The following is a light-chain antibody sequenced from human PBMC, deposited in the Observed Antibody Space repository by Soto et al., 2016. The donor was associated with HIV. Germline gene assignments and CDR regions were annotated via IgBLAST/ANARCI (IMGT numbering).Light chain of an antibody. V-gene: IGKV1-17*01. J-gene: IGKJ2*01. Sequence: DIQMTQSPSSLSASVGDRVTITCRASQAIRNALGWYQQKPGKAPKRLIHATSSLQSGVPSRFSGSGSGTEFTLTISSLQPEDFATYYCLQHSNYPYTFGQGTKLGDQT. CDR3: LQHSNYPYT. CDR1: QAIRNA. CDR2: ATS.